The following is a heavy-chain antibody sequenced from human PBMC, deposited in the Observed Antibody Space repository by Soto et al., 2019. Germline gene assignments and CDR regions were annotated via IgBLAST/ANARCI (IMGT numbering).Heavy chain of an antibody. CDR2: ISAYNGNT. V-gene: IGHV1-18*01. Sequence: ASVKVSCKASGYTFTSYGISWVRQAPGQGLEWMGWISAYNGNTNYAQKLQGRVTMTTDTSTSTAYMELRSLRSDDTAVYYCARAENYYGSGSYDVPKNAFAIRGQGTTVPVS. CDR3: ARAENYYGSGSYDVPKNAFAI. D-gene: IGHD3-10*01. J-gene: IGHJ3*02. CDR1: GYTFTSYG.